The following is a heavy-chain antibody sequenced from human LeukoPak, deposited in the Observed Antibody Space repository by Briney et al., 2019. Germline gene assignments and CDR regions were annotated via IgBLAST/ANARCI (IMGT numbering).Heavy chain of an antibody. CDR1: GFTFSNYW. J-gene: IGHJ4*02. CDR2: ISSDGSST. Sequence: GGSLRLSCAASGFTFSNYWMHWVRQAPGKGLVWVSRISSDGSSTSYADSVKGRFAISRDNAKNTLYLQMNSLRAEDTAVYYCARTAYSDYSLGFWGQGTLVTVSS. D-gene: IGHD5-12*01. CDR3: ARTAYSDYSLGF. V-gene: IGHV3-74*01.